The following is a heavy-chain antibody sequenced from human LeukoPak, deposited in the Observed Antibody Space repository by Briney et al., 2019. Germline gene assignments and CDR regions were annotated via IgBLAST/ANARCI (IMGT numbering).Heavy chain of an antibody. CDR1: GGSFSGYY. J-gene: IGHJ4*02. D-gene: IGHD6-13*01. Sequence: PSETLSLTCAVYGGSFSGYYWSWIRQPPGKGLEWIGEINHSGSTNYNPSLKSRVTISVDTSKNQFSLKLSSVTAADTAVYYCARNPIAAAAHPGYYFDYWGQGTLVTVSS. CDR3: ARNPIAAAAHPGYYFDY. V-gene: IGHV4-34*01. CDR2: INHSGST.